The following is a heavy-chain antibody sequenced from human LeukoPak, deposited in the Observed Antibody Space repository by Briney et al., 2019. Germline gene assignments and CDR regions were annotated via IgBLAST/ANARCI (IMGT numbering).Heavy chain of an antibody. CDR3: AKRAVAGLTDY. D-gene: IGHD6-19*01. V-gene: IGHV3-53*05. Sequence: PGGSLRLSCAASGFTVSSNYMSWVRQAPGKGLEWVSVIYSGGSTYYADSVKGRFAISRDNSKNTLYLQMNSLRAEDTAVYYCAKRAVAGLTDYWGQGTLVTVSS. CDR2: IYSGGST. CDR1: GFTVSSNY. J-gene: IGHJ4*02.